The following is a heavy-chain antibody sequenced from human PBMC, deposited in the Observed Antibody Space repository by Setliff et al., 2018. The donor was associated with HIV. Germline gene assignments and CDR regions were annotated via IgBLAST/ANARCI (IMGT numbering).Heavy chain of an antibody. V-gene: IGHV4-39*07. D-gene: IGHD2-21*01. J-gene: IGHJ4*02. CDR1: GDSISTGTYY. Sequence: SETLSLTCSVSGDSISTGTYYWGWIRQPPGKGLEWIGSVSYSGSTYYNPSLKSRVTISVDTSKNQFSLKLSSVTAADTAVYYCGRCMSVAVPEYWGQGTLVTVSS. CDR2: VSYSGST. CDR3: GRCMSVAVPEY.